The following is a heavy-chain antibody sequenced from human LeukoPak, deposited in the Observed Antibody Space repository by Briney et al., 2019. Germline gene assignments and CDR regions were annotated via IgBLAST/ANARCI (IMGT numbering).Heavy chain of an antibody. CDR2: TYYSGST. J-gene: IGHJ4*02. D-gene: IGHD5-24*01. CDR1: GGFNNIRHR. CDR3: GRESLRDGYNLVGYVDN. Sequence: SETLSLTYAVSGGFNNIRHRWAWVRPPQGKGVEGVGETYYSGSTPYNPSLNSRVTMSVDKSKNQFSLSLNSVTAADTAVYYCGRESLRDGYNLVGYVDNWGQGTLVIVSS. V-gene: IGHV4-4*02.